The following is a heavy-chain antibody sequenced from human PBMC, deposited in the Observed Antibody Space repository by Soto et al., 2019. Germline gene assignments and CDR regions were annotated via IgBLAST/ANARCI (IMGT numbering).Heavy chain of an antibody. CDR3: ASGRCSSSCSVDY. CDR1: GGSFSGYY. CDR2: INHSGST. D-gene: IGHD6-6*01. Sequence: SETLSLTCAVYGGSFSGYYWSWIRQPPGKGLEWIGEINHSGSTNYNPSLKSRVTISVDTSKNQFSLKLSSVTAADTAVYYCASGRCSSSCSVDYWDQGTLVTVSS. J-gene: IGHJ4*02. V-gene: IGHV4-34*01.